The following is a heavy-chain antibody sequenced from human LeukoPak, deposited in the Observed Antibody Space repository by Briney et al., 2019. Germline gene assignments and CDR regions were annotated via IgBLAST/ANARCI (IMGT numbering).Heavy chain of an antibody. D-gene: IGHD5-24*01. CDR2: ISSSSSTI. J-gene: IGHJ4*02. Sequence: PGGSLRLSCAASGFTFSSYSMNWVRQAPGKGLEWVSYISSSSSTIYYADSVKGRFTISRDNSKNTLYLQMNSLRAEDTAVYYCARDGVEMATMECVDYWGQGTLVTVSS. V-gene: IGHV3-48*01. CDR3: ARDGVEMATMECVDY. CDR1: GFTFSSYS.